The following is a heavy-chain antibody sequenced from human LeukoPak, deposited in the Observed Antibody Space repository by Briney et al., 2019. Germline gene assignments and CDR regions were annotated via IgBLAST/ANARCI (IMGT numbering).Heavy chain of an antibody. J-gene: IGHJ4*01. Sequence: PGGSLTLSCAASGFTFNVFHMNWVRQAPGKGLEWISSITSSGTYITYADSIQSRFTISRNNAKNSLYLQMNSLRVDDTALYYCARASGGWDLDYWGHGTLVTVSS. D-gene: IGHD1-26*01. CDR2: ITSSGTYI. CDR1: GFTFNVFH. CDR3: ARASGGWDLDY. V-gene: IGHV3-21*01.